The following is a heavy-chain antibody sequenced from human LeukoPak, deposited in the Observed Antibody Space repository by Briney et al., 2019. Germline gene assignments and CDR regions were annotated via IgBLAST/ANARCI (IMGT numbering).Heavy chain of an antibody. J-gene: IGHJ3*02. CDR2: IIPIFGTA. CDR3: ARGVVPATGDAFDI. CDR1: GGTFSSYA. D-gene: IGHD2-2*01. Sequence: GASVKVSCKASGGTFSSYAISWVRQAPGQGLEWMGGIIPIFGTANYAQKFQGRVTVTTDESTSTAYMELSSLRSEDTAVYYCARGVVPATGDAFDIWGQGTMVTVSS. V-gene: IGHV1-69*05.